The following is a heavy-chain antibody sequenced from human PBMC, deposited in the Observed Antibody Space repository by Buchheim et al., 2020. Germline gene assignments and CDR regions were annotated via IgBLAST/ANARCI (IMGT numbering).Heavy chain of an antibody. V-gene: IGHV3-48*01. Sequence: VESGGGMQQPGGSLRLSCVASGFQMSDYNMNWVRQAPGKGLEWISYISSIVSSVYYADSVKGRFTVSRDDAKNSLYLHLDSLRAGVTAVYYCARDRGYCTGAVCFGFDNWGQGT. D-gene: IGHD3-3*01. J-gene: IGHJ4*02. CDR1: GFQMSDYN. CDR3: ARDRGYCTGAVCFGFDN. CDR2: ISSIVSSV.